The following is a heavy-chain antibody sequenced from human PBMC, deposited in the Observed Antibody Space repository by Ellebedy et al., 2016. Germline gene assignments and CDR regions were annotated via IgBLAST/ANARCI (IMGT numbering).Heavy chain of an antibody. J-gene: IGHJ6*04. V-gene: IGHV4-39*07. D-gene: IGHD3-10*01. CDR3: TRGSGELLSFPGRSWMDV. CDR1: GGSISSSSYY. Sequence: GSLRLSCTVSGGSISSSSYYWGWIRQPPGKGLEWIGSIYYSGSTYYNPSLKSRVTISVDTSKNQFSLKLSSVTAADTAVYYCTRGSGELLSFPGRSWMDVWGKGTTVTVSS. CDR2: IYYSGST.